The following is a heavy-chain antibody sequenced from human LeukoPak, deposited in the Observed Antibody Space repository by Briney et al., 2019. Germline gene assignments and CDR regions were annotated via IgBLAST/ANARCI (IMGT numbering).Heavy chain of an antibody. CDR3: AGYCSTTSCYSSPNWFDP. CDR1: GFTFSSYA. J-gene: IGHJ5*02. CDR2: ISGSGGST. Sequence: GGSLRLSCAASGFTFSSYAMSWVRQAPGKGLEWVSAISGSGGSTYYADSVKGRFTISRDNSKNTLYLQMNSLRAEDTAVYYCAGYCSTTSCYSSPNWFDPWGQGTLVTVSS. D-gene: IGHD2-2*01. V-gene: IGHV3-23*01.